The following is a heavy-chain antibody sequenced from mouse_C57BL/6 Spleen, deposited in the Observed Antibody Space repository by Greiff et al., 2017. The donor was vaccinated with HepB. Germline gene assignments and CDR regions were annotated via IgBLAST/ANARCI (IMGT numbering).Heavy chain of an antibody. CDR2: INPSTGGT. CDR3: ARESITTVVATSFDV. V-gene: IGHV1-42*01. CDR1: GYSFTGYY. J-gene: IGHJ1*03. Sequence: VQLQQSGPELVKPGASVKISCKASGYSFTGYYMNWVKQSPEKSLEWIGEINPSTGGTTYNQKFKAKATLTVDKSSSTAYMQLKSLTSEDSAVYYCARESITTVVATSFDVWGTGTTVTVSS. D-gene: IGHD1-1*01.